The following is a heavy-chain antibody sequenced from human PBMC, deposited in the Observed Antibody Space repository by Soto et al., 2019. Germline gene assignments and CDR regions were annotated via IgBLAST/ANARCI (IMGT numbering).Heavy chain of an antibody. Sequence: QVQLVQSGAEVKKPGSSVKVSCKASGGTFSSYAISWVRQAPGQGLEWMGGIIPIFGTANYAQKFQGRVTITADEYTSTAYMELSSLRSEDTAVYYCAIPTEDSGYYGDAFDIWGQGTMVTVSS. J-gene: IGHJ3*02. CDR3: AIPTEDSGYYGDAFDI. CDR1: GGTFSSYA. D-gene: IGHD3-22*01. V-gene: IGHV1-69*01. CDR2: IIPIFGTA.